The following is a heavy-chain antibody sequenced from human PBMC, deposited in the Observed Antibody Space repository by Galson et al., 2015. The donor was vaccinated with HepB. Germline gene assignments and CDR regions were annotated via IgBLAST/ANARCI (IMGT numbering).Heavy chain of an antibody. V-gene: IGHV3-49*03. D-gene: IGHD3-10*01. CDR2: IRRKTYGGTT. Sequence: SLRLSCAASGFTFGDYAMSWFRQAPGKGLEWVGLIRRKTYGGTTEYAASVKGRYIISRDDSKSIAYLQMNSLKSEDTAVYYCNKGSGELYHHGTDVWGQGTTVTVS. CDR1: GFTFGDYA. J-gene: IGHJ6*02. CDR3: NKGSGELYHHGTDV.